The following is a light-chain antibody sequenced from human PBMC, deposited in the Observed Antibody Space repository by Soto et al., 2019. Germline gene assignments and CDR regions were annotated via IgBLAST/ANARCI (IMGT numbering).Light chain of an antibody. CDR3: QQYGGSPLT. Sequence: EIELTQSPGTLSLSPGERATLSCRASQTVSSSYLAWYQQKLGQAPRLLIYDASSRATGIPDRFSGSGSGTDFTLTISRLEPEDLAVYYCQQYGGSPLTFGGGTKVELK. CDR2: DAS. V-gene: IGKV3-20*01. CDR1: QTVSSSY. J-gene: IGKJ4*01.